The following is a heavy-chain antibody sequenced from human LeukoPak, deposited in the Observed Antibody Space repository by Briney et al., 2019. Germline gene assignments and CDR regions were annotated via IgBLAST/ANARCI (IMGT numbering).Heavy chain of an antibody. Sequence: SVKVSCKASGGTFSSYAISWVRQAPGQGLEWMGGIIPIFGTANYAQKFQGRVTITTDESTSTAYMELSSLRSEDTAVYYCARAPRQHHYYYYMDVWGKGNPGHRLL. CDR3: ARAPRQHHYYYYMDV. CDR1: GGTFSSYA. CDR2: IIPIFGTA. D-gene: IGHD6-13*01. V-gene: IGHV1-69*05. J-gene: IGHJ6*03.